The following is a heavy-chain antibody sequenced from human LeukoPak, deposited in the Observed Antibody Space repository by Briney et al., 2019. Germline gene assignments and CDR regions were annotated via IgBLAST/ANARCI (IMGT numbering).Heavy chain of an antibody. J-gene: IGHJ4*02. Sequence: GGSLRLSCAASGFTFSGHWMSWVRQAPGKGLEWVANINQGGSDKYYVDSVKGRFTISRDNANNLLYLQMNSLRGEDTAVYYCARDRSRAEDDWGQGTLVTVSS. D-gene: IGHD1-14*01. V-gene: IGHV3-7*01. CDR1: GFTFSGHW. CDR2: INQGGSDK. CDR3: ARDRSRAEDD.